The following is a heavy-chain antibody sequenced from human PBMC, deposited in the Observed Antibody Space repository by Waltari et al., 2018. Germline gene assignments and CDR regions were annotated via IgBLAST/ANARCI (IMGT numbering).Heavy chain of an antibody. D-gene: IGHD2-21*02. Sequence: QVQLVQSGAEVKKPGASVKVSCKASGYTFTSYGISWVRQAAGQGLEGMGWISAYNGNTNYAQKLQGRVTMTTDTSTSTAYMELRSLRSDDTAVYYCARAYCGGDCYRIYYYYYYGMDVWGQGTTVTVSS. CDR1: GYTFTSYG. CDR2: ISAYNGNT. V-gene: IGHV1-18*01. CDR3: ARAYCGGDCYRIYYYYYYGMDV. J-gene: IGHJ6*02.